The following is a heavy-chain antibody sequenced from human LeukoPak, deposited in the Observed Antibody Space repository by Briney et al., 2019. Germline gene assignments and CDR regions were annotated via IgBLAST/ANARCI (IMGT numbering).Heavy chain of an antibody. V-gene: IGHV4-59*02. CDR1: GFTVSSNY. J-gene: IGHJ4*02. CDR3: ARAGNYYYSSGYYSHFDY. D-gene: IGHD3-22*01. CDR2: VYHSGST. Sequence: GSLRLSCAASGFTVSSNYMSWVRQAPGKGLEWIGHVYHSGSTNYNPSLKSRVTISVDTSKNQFSLKLSSVTAADTAVYYCARAGNYYYSSGYYSHFDYWGQGTLVTVSS.